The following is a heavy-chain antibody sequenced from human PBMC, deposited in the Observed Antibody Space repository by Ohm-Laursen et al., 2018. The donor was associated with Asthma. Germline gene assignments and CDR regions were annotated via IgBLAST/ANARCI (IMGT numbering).Heavy chain of an antibody. V-gene: IGHV3-33*01. CDR1: GFTFSSYG. CDR3: VRDGGIAARHYFGMDV. D-gene: IGHD6-6*01. J-gene: IGHJ6*02. Sequence: SLRLSCAASGFTFSSYGMHWVRQAPGKGLEWVAVIWYDGSNKYYADSVKGRFTISRDSSKNTLYLQMNSLRAEDTAVYYCVRDGGIAARHYFGMDVWGQGTTVTVSS. CDR2: IWYDGSNK.